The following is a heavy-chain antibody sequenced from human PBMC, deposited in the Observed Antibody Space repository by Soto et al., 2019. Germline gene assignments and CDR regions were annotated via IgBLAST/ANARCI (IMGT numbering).Heavy chain of an antibody. CDR1: GGSISSDY. V-gene: IGHV4-59*08. CDR2: IYYSGST. Sequence: SETLSLTCTVSGGSISSDYWSGIRQPPGKGLEWIGYIYYSGSTNYNPSLKSRVTISVDTSKNQFSLKLSSVTAADTAVYYCARRPPPPGYYYYYMDVWGKGTTVT. J-gene: IGHJ6*03. CDR3: ARRPPPPGYYYYYMDV.